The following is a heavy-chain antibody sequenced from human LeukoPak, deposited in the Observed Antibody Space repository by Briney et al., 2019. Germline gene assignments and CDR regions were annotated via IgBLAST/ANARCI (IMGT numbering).Heavy chain of an antibody. CDR1: GYTFTGYH. J-gene: IGHJ4*02. Sequence: ASVKVSCKASGYTFTGYHMNWVRQAPGQGLEWMGWINPNSGGTNYAQKFQDRVTMTRDTSISTAYMELSRLRSDDTAVYYCARGYYDSSGYYPPYYFDYWGQGTLVTVSS. V-gene: IGHV1-2*02. CDR3: ARGYYDSSGYYPPYYFDY. D-gene: IGHD3-22*01. CDR2: INPNSGGT.